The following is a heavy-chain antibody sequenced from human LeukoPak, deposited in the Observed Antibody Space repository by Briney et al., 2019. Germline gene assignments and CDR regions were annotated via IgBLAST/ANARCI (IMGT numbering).Heavy chain of an antibody. D-gene: IGHD1-26*01. CDR1: GFTFSSYW. CDR3: AVRGSWSFDY. J-gene: IGHJ4*02. V-gene: IGHV3-74*01. Sequence: GGSLRLSCAASGFTFSSYWMHWVRQAPGKGLVWVSRINSDGSSTSYADSVKGRFTISRDNSKNTLYLQMNSLRGEDTAVYYCAVRGSWSFDYWGQGTLVTVSS. CDR2: INSDGSST.